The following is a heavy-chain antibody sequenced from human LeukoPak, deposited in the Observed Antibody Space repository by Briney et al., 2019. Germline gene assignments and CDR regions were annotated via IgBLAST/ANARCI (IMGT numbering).Heavy chain of an antibody. V-gene: IGHV4-4*07. CDR2: IYTSGST. D-gene: IGHD3-10*01. J-gene: IGHJ5*02. CDR3: ARDTNYYGSGSYWFDP. CDR1: GGSISSYY. Sequence: PSETLSLTCTVSGGSISSYYWSWIRQPAGKGLEWIGRIYTSGSTNYNPSLKSRVTTSLDTSKNQFSLKVSSVTAADTVVYYCARDTNYYGSGSYWFDPWGQGTLVTVSS.